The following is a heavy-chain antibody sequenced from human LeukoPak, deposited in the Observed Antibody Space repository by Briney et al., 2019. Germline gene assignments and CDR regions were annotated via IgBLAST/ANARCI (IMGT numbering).Heavy chain of an antibody. CDR1: GFTFSSYW. Sequence: GGSLRLSCAASGFTFSSYWMSWVRQAPGKGLEWVANIKQDGSEKYYVDSVKGRFTISRDNAKNSLYLQMNSLRAEDTAVYYCARLGTRELLTHFDYWGQGTLVTVSS. CDR2: IKQDGSEK. J-gene: IGHJ4*02. CDR3: ARLGTRELLTHFDY. V-gene: IGHV3-7*01. D-gene: IGHD1-26*01.